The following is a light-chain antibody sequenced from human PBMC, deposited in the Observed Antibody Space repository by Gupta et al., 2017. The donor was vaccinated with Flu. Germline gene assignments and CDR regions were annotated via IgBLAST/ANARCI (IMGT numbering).Light chain of an antibody. V-gene: IGKV3-11*01. J-gene: IGKJ4*01. Sequence: TPSCTVSQSVFAYLAEYQLKPGQAPRLLIYDACTRAPGVPARFSGSGYGTEFTLSISSLEPEDFAVYYCHLRGRRPPLTFGGGTKVEI. CDR2: DAC. CDR3: HLRGRRPPLT. CDR1: QSVFAY.